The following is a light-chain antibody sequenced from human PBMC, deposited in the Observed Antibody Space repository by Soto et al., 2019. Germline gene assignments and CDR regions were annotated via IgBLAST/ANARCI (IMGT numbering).Light chain of an antibody. CDR3: QQYHRSPVT. Sequence: DIQMTQSPSTLSAFVGDRVTITCRASQSINSWLAWYQQKPGKAPNLLSFKASNVESASPSRFSGSGSGTGFTLTISSLQPDDLATYYCQQYHRSPVTFGGGTKVEIK. J-gene: IGKJ4*01. V-gene: IGKV1-5*03. CDR1: QSINSW. CDR2: KAS.